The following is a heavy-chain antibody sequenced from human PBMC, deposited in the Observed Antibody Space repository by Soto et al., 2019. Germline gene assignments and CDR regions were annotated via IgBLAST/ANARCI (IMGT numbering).Heavy chain of an antibody. CDR2: IFYNGNT. V-gene: IGHV4-59*01. Sequence: LSLTCTVSTDSIRSYYWSWIRQPPGKGLEWIGYIFYNGNTNYNPSLKSRVTISVDTSRNQFSLRLNSVTAADTAVYYCARAPYSYGSYYFDYWGQGTLVTVSS. D-gene: IGHD5-18*01. CDR3: ARAPYSYGSYYFDY. CDR1: TDSIRSYY. J-gene: IGHJ4*02.